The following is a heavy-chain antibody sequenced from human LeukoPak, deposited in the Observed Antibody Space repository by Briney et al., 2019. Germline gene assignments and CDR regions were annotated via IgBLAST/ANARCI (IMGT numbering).Heavy chain of an antibody. V-gene: IGHV3-7*01. J-gene: IGHJ4*02. CDR2: ILPGGKES. Sequence: GGSLRLSCAASGFTFSSYAMSWVRQAPGKGLEWVATILPGGKESYRVESVKGRFTVSRDNANNSLFLQMNSLRADDTAVYYCMSAHGYWGQGTPVTVSS. CDR1: GFTFSSYA. D-gene: IGHD2-2*03. CDR3: MSAHGY.